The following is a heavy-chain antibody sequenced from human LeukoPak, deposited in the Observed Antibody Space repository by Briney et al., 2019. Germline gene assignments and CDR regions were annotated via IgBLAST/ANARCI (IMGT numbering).Heavy chain of an antibody. D-gene: IGHD1-1*01. CDR2: INPNSGGT. J-gene: IGHJ4*02. CDR1: GNTFTDYY. Sequence: ASVKVSCKASGNTFTDYYIHWVRQPPGQGLERMGWINPNSGGTNYAQKFHGRVAMTRDTSISTGYIELSRLTSDDTAVYYCATANWNAIKPFEYWGEGTLVTVSS. V-gene: IGHV1-2*02. CDR3: ATANWNAIKPFEY.